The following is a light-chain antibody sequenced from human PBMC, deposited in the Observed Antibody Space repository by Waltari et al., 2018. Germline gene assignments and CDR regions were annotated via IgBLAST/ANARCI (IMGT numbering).Light chain of an antibody. V-gene: IGLV3-19*01. CDR1: TLRNYY. J-gene: IGLJ3*02. CDR3: NSRDSSGDHWV. CDR2: GKN. Sequence: SSELTQDPAVSVALGLTVRITCHGATLRNYYANWYQQKPGQAPVFVIYGKNNRPSGIPDRFSGSSSRDTASLTITGTQAEDEADYYCNSRDSSGDHWVFGGGTKLTVL.